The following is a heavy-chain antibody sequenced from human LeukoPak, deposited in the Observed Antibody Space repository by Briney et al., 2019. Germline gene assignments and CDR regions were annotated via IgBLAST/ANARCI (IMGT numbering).Heavy chain of an antibody. CDR1: GFTFSSYS. Sequence: GGSLRLSCAASGFTFSSYSMNWVRQAPGKGLEWVSSISSSSSYIYYADSVKGRFTISRDNAKNSLYLQMNSLRAEDTAVYYCAKTSHYYDSSGWFSLWGQGTLVTVSS. CDR3: AKTSHYYDSSGWFSL. CDR2: ISSSSSYI. J-gene: IGHJ4*02. D-gene: IGHD3-22*01. V-gene: IGHV3-21*04.